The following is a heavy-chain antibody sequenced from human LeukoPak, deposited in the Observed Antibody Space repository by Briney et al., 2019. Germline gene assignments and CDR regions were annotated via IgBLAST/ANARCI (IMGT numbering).Heavy chain of an antibody. D-gene: IGHD3-22*01. CDR2: ISWNSGSI. J-gene: IGHJ4*02. V-gene: IGHV3-9*01. CDR1: GFTFDDYA. Sequence: GRSLRLSCAASGFTFDDYAMPWVRQAPGKGLEWVSGISWNSGSIGYADSVKGRFTISRDNVKNSLYLQMNSLRAEDTALYYCAKDLQYYYDSSGYYGPSFDYWGQGTLVTVSS. CDR3: AKDLQYYYDSSGYYGPSFDY.